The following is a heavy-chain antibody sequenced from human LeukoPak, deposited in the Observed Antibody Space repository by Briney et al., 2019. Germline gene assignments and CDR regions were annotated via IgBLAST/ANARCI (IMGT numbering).Heavy chain of an antibody. J-gene: IGHJ6*03. Sequence: GGSLRLSCAASGFTFSSYSMSWVRQAPGKGLEWVSSISSSSSYIYYADSVKGRFTISRDNAKNSLYLQMNSLRAEDTAVYYCARAPPLVPEELVRGYYYYMDVWSKGTTVTISS. CDR3: ARAPPLVPEELVRGYYYYMDV. CDR1: GFTFSSYS. D-gene: IGHD1-1*01. CDR2: ISSSSSYI. V-gene: IGHV3-21*01.